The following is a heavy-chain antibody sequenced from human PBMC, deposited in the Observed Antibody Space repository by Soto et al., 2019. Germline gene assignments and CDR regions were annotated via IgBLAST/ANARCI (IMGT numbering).Heavy chain of an antibody. J-gene: IGHJ5*02. Sequence: TXETLSLTCSVSGGSISSGGYSWSWIRQPPGKGLEWIGYIYHSGSTYYNPSLKSRVTISVDRSKNQFSLKLSSVTAADTAVYYCARDRGYSYGYFDPWGQGTLVTVSS. V-gene: IGHV4-30-2*01. CDR3: ARDRGYSYGYFDP. CDR1: GGSISSGGYS. CDR2: IYHSGST. D-gene: IGHD5-18*01.